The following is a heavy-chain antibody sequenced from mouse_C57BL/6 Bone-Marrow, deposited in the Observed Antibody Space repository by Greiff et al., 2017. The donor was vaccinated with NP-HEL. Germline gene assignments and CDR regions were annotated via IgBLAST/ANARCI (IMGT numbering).Heavy chain of an antibody. D-gene: IGHD5-1*01. CDR1: GFTFSDYY. CDR3: ARGLPYYIDY. Sequence: EVKLVESEGGLVQPGSSMKLSCTASGFTFSDYYMAWVRQVPEKGLEWVANINYDGSSTYYLDSLKSRFIISRDNAKNILYLQMSSLKSEDTATYYWARGLPYYIDYWGQGTTLTVSS. CDR2: INYDGSST. J-gene: IGHJ2*01. V-gene: IGHV5-16*01.